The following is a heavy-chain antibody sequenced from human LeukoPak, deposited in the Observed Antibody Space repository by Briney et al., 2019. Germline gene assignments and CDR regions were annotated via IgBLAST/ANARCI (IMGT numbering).Heavy chain of an antibody. CDR1: GFTFSNDW. D-gene: IGHD5-18*01. CDR2: INQDGSEK. Sequence: GGSLRLSCAASGFTFSNDWMSWVRQAPGKGPEWVANINQDGSEKYYVDSVKGRFTISRDNANNSLYLHMNSLTADDTAVYYCARDRRYSYGWGYWGQGTLVIVSS. CDR3: ARDRRYSYGWGY. J-gene: IGHJ4*02. V-gene: IGHV3-7*01.